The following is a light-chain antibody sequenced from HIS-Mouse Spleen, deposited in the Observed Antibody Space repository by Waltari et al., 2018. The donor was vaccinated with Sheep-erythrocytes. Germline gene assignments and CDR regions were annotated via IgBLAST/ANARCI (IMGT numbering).Light chain of an antibody. J-gene: IGLJ1*01. CDR2: DVR. V-gene: IGLV2-11*01. Sequence: QSALTQPRSVSGSPGQSVTISCTGTSSDVGGYNYVSWYQQHRGKAPKLMIYDVRKRPSGVPDRFSGSKSGNTASLTISGLQAEDEADYYCCSYAGSYTYVFGTGTKVTVL. CDR3: CSYAGSYTYV. CDR1: SSDVGGYNY.